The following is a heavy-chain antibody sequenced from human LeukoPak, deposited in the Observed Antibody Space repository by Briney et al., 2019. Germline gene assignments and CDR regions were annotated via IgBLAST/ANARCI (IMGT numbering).Heavy chain of an antibody. J-gene: IGHJ3*02. CDR3: AKDDLREDDAFDI. CDR2: IRYDGSNK. CDR1: GFTFSSYG. Sequence: GGSLRLSCAASGFTFSSYGMHWVRQAPGKGLEWVAFIRYDGSNKYYADSVKVRFTISRDNSKNTLYLQMNSLRAEDTAVYYCAKDDLREDDAFDIWGQGTMVTVSS. V-gene: IGHV3-30*02.